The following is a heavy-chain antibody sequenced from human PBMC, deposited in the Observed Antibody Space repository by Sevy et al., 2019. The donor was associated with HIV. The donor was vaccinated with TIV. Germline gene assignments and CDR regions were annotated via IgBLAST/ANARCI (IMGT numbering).Heavy chain of an antibody. CDR2: IRYDGSTK. Sequence: GGSLRLSCAASGFTFSRYGMHWVRQAPGKGLEWVAFIRYDGSTKYYTESVKGLFTISRDNSKNTLYLQMNSLSTQDTAVYYCAKGPSPMITFGGVADYWGQGTLVTVSS. D-gene: IGHD3-16*01. J-gene: IGHJ4*02. CDR3: AKGPSPMITFGGVADY. V-gene: IGHV3-30*02. CDR1: GFTFSRYG.